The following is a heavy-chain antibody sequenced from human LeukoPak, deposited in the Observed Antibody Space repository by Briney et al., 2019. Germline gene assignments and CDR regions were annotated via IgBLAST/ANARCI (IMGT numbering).Heavy chain of an antibody. D-gene: IGHD3-10*01. Sequence: SETLSLTCTVSGGSISSGGYYWSWIRQHPGKGLEWIGYIYYSGSTYYNPSLKSRVTISVDTSKNQFSLKLSSVTAADTAVYYCARGGDDPTDYWGQGTLVNVSS. CDR3: ARGGDDPTDY. J-gene: IGHJ4*02. CDR2: IYYSGST. CDR1: GGSISSGGYY. V-gene: IGHV4-31*03.